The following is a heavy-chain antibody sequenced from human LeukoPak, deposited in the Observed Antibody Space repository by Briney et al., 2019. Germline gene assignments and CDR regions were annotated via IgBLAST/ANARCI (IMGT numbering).Heavy chain of an antibody. CDR1: GYTFTGYY. Sequence: ASVKVSCKASGYTFTGYYMHWVRQAPGQGLEWMGWINPNSGGTNYAQKFQGRVTMTRDTSISTAYMELSRLRSEDTAVYYCAADSFYQLRVHFGESQDYYGMDVWGQGTTVTVSS. J-gene: IGHJ6*02. CDR3: AADSFYQLRVHFGESQDYYGMDV. CDR2: INPNSGGT. V-gene: IGHV1-2*02. D-gene: IGHD3-10*01.